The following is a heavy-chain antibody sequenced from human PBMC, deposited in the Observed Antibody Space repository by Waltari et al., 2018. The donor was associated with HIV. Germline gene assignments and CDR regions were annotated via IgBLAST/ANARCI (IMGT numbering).Heavy chain of an antibody. CDR3: ARAFMIRGTGAFDI. D-gene: IGHD3-10*01. CDR1: GFTFSSYE. CDR2: IISSGSTI. V-gene: IGHV3-48*03. J-gene: IGHJ3*02. Sequence: EVQVVESGGGLVQPGGSLRLSCAASGFTFSSYEMNWVRQAPGKGVEWVSYIISSGSTIYFADSVNGRFTMSRDNAKNSLYLRMNSLRAEDTAVYYCARAFMIRGTGAFDIWGQGTMVTVSS.